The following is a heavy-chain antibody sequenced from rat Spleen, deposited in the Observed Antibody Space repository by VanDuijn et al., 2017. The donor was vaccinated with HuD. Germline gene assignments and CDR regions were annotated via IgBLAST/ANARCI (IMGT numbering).Heavy chain of an antibody. Sequence: EVQLVESGGGLVQPGRSLKLSCVASGFTFSDYNMAWVRQAPKKGLEWVATIIYDGTRAFYRDSVQGRFTISRDNAKSTLYLQMDSLTSEDTATYYCATGPRILRLDWFAYWGQSTLVTVSS. V-gene: IGHV5S10*01. J-gene: IGHJ3*01. CDR2: IIYDGTRA. CDR1: GFTFSDYN. D-gene: IGHD1-6*01. CDR3: ATGPRILRLDWFAY.